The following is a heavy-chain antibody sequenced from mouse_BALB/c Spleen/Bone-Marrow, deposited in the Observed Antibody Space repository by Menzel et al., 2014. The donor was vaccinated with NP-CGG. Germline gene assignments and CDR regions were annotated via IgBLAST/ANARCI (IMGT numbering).Heavy chain of an antibody. D-gene: IGHD1-2*01. Sequence: VQLQQSGAELVRPGASLKMSCKASGYTFTSYTIHWVKQRPGQGLEWIGYINPSSGFTNYNQKFTDKTTMTADKSSSKTNMQLSNQTAENSADYYCARTYSYGYDYWGQGTTLTVSS. CDR2: INPSSGFT. J-gene: IGHJ2*01. CDR3: ARTYSYGYDY. CDR1: GYTFTSYT. V-gene: IGHV1-4*01.